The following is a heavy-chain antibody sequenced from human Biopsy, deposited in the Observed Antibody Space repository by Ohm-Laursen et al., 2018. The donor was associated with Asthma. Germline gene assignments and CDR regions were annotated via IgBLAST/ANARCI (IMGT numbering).Heavy chain of an antibody. CDR2: ISFDGSNK. D-gene: IGHD1-26*01. CDR3: AKDVFPGWELRRGPDY. CDR1: GFTFSNYG. Sequence: SLRLSCTASGFTFSNYGMHWARQAPGKGLDWVAVISFDGSNKNYIDSVKGRFTISRDNSRNTLHLQMNSLRAEDTAVYYCAKDVFPGWELRRGPDYWGQGTLVTVSS. J-gene: IGHJ4*02. V-gene: IGHV3-30*18.